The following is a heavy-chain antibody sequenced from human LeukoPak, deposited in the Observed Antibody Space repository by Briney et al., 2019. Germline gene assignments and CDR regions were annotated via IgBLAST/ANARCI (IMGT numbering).Heavy chain of an antibody. V-gene: IGHV3-9*01. Sequence: GGSLRLSCAIAGFTFDDYAVYWVRQAPGKGLEWVSGINWSGERIAYAHSVQGRFTTSRDNAKNSVFLQMHSLKPEDTAFYYCAKDSDLSIRAITVDYWGQGTLVTVSS. CDR2: INWSGERI. CDR1: GFTFDDYA. CDR3: AKDSDLSIRAITVDY. J-gene: IGHJ4*02. D-gene: IGHD3-16*01.